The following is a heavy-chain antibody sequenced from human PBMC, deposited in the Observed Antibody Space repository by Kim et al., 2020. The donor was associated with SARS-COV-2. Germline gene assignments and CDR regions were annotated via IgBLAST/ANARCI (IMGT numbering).Heavy chain of an antibody. CDR1: GFSVSSNY. D-gene: IGHD3-3*01. Sequence: GGSLRLSCAASGFSVSSNYMGWVRQAPGKGLEWVSVVFAGGPTYYPDSMEGRFIISRDSSKNSLHLQMNGLRAEDTAVYYCARVSYDFWSWGQGTLVTVSS. CDR2: VFAGGPT. J-gene: IGHJ4*02. CDR3: ARVSYDFWS. V-gene: IGHV3-53*01.